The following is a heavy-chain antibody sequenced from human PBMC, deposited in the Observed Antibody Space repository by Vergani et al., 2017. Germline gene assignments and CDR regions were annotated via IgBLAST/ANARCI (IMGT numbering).Heavy chain of an antibody. Sequence: QVQLQDSGPGLVKPSETLSLTCTVSGGSISNYYWSWIRQPPGKGLEWIGYISYSGSTSYNPSVKSRVTISVDTSKNQLSLKLSSVTAADTAIYYCARLSHGNDYFSPFDYWGQGTLVTVSS. D-gene: IGHD2/OR15-2a*01. CDR3: ARLSHGNDYFSPFDY. CDR2: ISYSGST. CDR1: GGSISNYY. V-gene: IGHV4-59*01. J-gene: IGHJ4*02.